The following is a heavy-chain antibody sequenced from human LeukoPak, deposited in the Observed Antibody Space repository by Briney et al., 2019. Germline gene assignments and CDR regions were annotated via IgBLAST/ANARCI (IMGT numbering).Heavy chain of an antibody. CDR3: AKLDYGGKPYTRGVDY. J-gene: IGHJ4*02. D-gene: IGHD4-23*01. CDR2: ISYDGSNK. V-gene: IGHV3-30*18. Sequence: GGSLRLSCAASGFTFSTYGMLWVRQTPGKGLEWVAVISYDGSNKYYADSVKGRFTISRDNSKNTLYLQMNSLRAEDTAVYYCAKLDYGGKPYTRGVDYWGQGTLVTVSS. CDR1: GFTFSTYG.